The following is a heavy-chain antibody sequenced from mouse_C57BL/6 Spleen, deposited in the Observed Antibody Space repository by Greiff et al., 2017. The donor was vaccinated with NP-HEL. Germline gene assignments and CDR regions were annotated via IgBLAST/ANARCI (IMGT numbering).Heavy chain of an antibody. J-gene: IGHJ2*01. D-gene: IGHD3-3*01. CDR1: GFTFSDFY. CDR3: AREGSGTGFFDY. V-gene: IGHV7-1*01. CDR2: SRNKANDYTT. Sequence: EVHLVESGGGLVQSGRSLRLSCATSGFTFSDFYMEWVRQAPGKGLEWIAASRNKANDYTTEYSASVKGRFIVSRDTSQSILYLQMNALRAEDTAIYYCAREGSGTGFFDYWGQGTTLTVSS.